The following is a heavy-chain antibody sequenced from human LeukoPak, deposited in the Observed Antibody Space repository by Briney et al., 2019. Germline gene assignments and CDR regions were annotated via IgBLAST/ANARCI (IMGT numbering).Heavy chain of an antibody. D-gene: IGHD1-14*01. Sequence: PGGSLRLSCAASGLTFNNYWMHWVRQAPGKGLLWVSRINTDGSSTNYADSVKGRFTISRDNAKSTVYLQMNSLRAEDTAVYYCASHRPGDFDYWGQGTLVTVSS. J-gene: IGHJ4*02. CDR3: ASHRPGDFDY. V-gene: IGHV3-74*01. CDR2: INTDGSST. CDR1: GLTFNNYW.